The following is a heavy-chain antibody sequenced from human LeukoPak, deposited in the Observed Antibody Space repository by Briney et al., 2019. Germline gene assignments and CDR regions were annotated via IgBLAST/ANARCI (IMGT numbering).Heavy chain of an antibody. CDR3: ASSGSYRFDY. V-gene: IGHV3-48*02. Sequence: GGSLRLSCAASGFTFSSYSMNWVRQAPGRGLEWVSHITASGTAMFYADSVKGRFTISRDNAKNSLYLQMNSLRDEDTAVYYCASSGSYRFDYWGQGTLVTVSS. J-gene: IGHJ4*02. CDR1: GFTFSSYS. CDR2: ITASGTAM. D-gene: IGHD1-26*01.